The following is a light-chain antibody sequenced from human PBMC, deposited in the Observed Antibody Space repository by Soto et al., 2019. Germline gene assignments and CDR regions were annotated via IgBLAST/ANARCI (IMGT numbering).Light chain of an antibody. CDR1: SSDVGAHNY. J-gene: IGLJ1*01. CDR3: SSYAGANRV. CDR2: EVT. Sequence: QSALTQPPSASGSPGQSVTISCTATSSDVGAHNYVSWYQQHPGKAPKLMIYEVTKRPSGVPDRFSGSKSGNTASLTVSGLQAEDEADYYCSSYAGANRVFGTGTKLTVL. V-gene: IGLV2-8*01.